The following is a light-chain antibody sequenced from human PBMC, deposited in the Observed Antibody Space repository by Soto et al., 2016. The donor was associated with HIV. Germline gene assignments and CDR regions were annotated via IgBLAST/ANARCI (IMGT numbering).Light chain of an antibody. CDR3: QAWDSSSVV. CDR2: QDS. V-gene: IGLV3-1*01. CDR1: KLGDKY. J-gene: IGLJ2*01. Sequence: SYELTQPPSVSASPGQTASITCSGDKLGDKYASWYQQKPGQPPVLVIYQDSKRPSGIPERFSGSNSGNTATLTISGTQAMDESDYYCQAWDSSSVVFGGGTKLTVL.